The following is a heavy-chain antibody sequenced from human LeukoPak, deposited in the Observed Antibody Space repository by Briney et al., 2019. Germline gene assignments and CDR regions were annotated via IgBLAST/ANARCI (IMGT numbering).Heavy chain of an antibody. CDR2: ISGSGGST. CDR1: GFTFSSYA. D-gene: IGHD5-18*01. V-gene: IGHV3-23*01. CDR3: AKVDTAMGNPRENWFDP. J-gene: IGHJ5*02. Sequence: GGSLRLSCAAPGFTFSSYAMSWVRQAPGKGLEWVSAISGSGGSTYYADSVKGRFTISRDNSKSTLYLQMNSLRAEDTAVYYCAKVDTAMGNPRENWFDPWGQGTLVTVSS.